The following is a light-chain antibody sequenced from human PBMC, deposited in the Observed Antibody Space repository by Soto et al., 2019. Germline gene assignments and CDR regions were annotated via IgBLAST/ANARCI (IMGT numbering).Light chain of an antibody. CDR3: QQTYSTPFT. CDR2: AAS. V-gene: IGKV1-39*01. J-gene: IGKJ3*01. Sequence: DIQMTQSPSSLSASIGDRVTITCRARQSISIYLNWYQQKPGKAPKLLISAASSLQSGVPSRFSGSGSGTDFTLTISSLQPEDFTTYLCQQTYSTPFTFRPGTKVDFK. CDR1: QSISIY.